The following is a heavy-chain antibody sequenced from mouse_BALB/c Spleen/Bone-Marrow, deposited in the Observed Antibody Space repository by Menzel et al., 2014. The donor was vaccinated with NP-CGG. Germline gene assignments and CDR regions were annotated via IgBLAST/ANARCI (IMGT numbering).Heavy chain of an antibody. CDR3: ATLTGTFDY. Sequence: VQLKHSGAELVKPGASVKLSCTASGFNIKDTYMNWVKQRAEQGLEWIGRIDPANGYTEYDPKFQGKATIIADTSSNPAYLQLGSLTSEDTAVYYCATLTGTFDYWAQGTTLTVSS. J-gene: IGHJ2*01. D-gene: IGHD4-1*01. CDR2: IDPANGYT. V-gene: IGHV14-3*02. CDR1: GFNIKDTY.